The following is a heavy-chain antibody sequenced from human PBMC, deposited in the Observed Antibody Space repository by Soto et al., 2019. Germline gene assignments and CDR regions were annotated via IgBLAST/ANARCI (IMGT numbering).Heavy chain of an antibody. J-gene: IGHJ3*02. Sequence: QVQLVESGGGLVKPGGSLRLSCAASGFTFSDYYMSWIRQAPGKGLEWVSYISSSSSYTNYADSVKGRFTISRDNAKNSLYLQMNSLRAEDTAVYYCAGSKYYYDSSGYYPDAFDIWGQGTMVTGSS. V-gene: IGHV3-11*06. D-gene: IGHD3-22*01. CDR3: AGSKYYYDSSGYYPDAFDI. CDR2: ISSSSSYT. CDR1: GFTFSDYY.